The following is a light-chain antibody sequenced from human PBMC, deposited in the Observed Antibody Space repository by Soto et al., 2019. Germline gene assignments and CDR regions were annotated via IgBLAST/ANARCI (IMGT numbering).Light chain of an antibody. CDR1: HANSSY. CDR3: LQLGAYPIT. J-gene: IGKJ5*01. CDR2: AAS. Sequence: HLTQSPSSLSASVGDRVTITCRASHANSSYFAWYQQQPGKAPELLIYAASTLQTGVPSRFSGSGSGTDFTLTISSLQLEDFATYYCLQLGAYPITFGQGTRLEIK. V-gene: IGKV1-9*01.